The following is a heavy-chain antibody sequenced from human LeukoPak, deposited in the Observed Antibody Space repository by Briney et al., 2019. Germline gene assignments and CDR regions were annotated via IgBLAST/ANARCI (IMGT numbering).Heavy chain of an antibody. J-gene: IGHJ5*02. CDR3: ARDVQYPNWFDP. Sequence: GGSLRLSCAASGFAFSSYAMSWVRQAPGKGLEWVSAISGSGGSTYYADSVKGRFTISRDNSKNTLYLQMNSLRAEDTAVYYCARDVQYPNWFDPWGQGTLVTVSS. CDR2: ISGSGGST. D-gene: IGHD4-11*01. V-gene: IGHV3-23*01. CDR1: GFAFSSYA.